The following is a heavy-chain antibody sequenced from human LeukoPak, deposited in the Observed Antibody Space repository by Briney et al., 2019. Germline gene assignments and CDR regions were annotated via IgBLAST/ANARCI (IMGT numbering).Heavy chain of an antibody. V-gene: IGHV4-39*01. Sequence: PSETLSLTCTVSGGSISSSSYYWGWIRQPPGKGLEWIGSIYYSGSTYYNPSLKSRVTISVDTSKNQFSPKLSSVTAADTAMYYCARAGNRGSYVDHWGQGTLVTVSS. CDR3: ARAGNRGSYVDH. CDR2: IYYSGST. J-gene: IGHJ4*02. D-gene: IGHD1-26*01. CDR1: GGSISSSSYY.